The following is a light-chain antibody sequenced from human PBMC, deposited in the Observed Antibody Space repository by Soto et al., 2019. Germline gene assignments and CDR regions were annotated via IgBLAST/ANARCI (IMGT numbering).Light chain of an antibody. CDR2: EDT. V-gene: IGLV2-23*01. Sequence: QSVLTQPASVSGSPGQSITISCTGTKTDIGNYNLVSWYQRHPDKAPKLIIYEDTKRPSGIFNRFSASKSGTTASLTISGLQAEDEADYHCSSFAGSGTLVVFGGGTQLTVL. CDR3: SSFAGSGTLVV. J-gene: IGLJ2*01. CDR1: KTDIGNYNL.